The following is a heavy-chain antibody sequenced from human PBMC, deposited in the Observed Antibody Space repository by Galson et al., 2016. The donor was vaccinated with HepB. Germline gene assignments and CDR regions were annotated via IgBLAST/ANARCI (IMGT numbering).Heavy chain of an antibody. J-gene: IGHJ6*02. V-gene: IGHV2-70*01. CDR3: ARDTGNGYYYYGMGV. D-gene: IGHD1-14*01. Sequence: PALVKPTQTLTLTCTFSGFSLSTSGMCVSWIRQPPGKALEWLALIDWNDDKYYSTPLKTRLTISKDTSKNQVVLTMTNMDPVDTATYYCARDTGNGYYYYGMGVWGQGTTATVSS. CDR2: IDWNDDK. CDR1: GFSLSTSGMC.